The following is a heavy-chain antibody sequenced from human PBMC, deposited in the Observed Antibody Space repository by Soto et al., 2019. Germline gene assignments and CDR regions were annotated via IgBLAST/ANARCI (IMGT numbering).Heavy chain of an antibody. CDR2: IWYDGSNQ. CDR3: ARDQLYSSSWYDY. J-gene: IGHJ4*02. V-gene: IGHV3-33*01. CDR1: GFTFSSYG. D-gene: IGHD6-13*01. Sequence: QVQLVESGGGVVQPGRSLRLSCAASGFTFSSYGMHWVRQAPGKGLEWVAVIWYDGSNQYYADSVKGRFTISRANSKNTLYLHMNSLSAEDTAVYYCARDQLYSSSWYDYGGQGTLVTVSS.